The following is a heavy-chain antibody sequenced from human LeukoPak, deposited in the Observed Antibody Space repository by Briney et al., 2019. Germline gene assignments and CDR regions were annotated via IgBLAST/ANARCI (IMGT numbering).Heavy chain of an antibody. V-gene: IGHV3-21*01. CDR3: ARDERPYSSSSGNAFDI. CDR1: GFTFSSYS. Sequence: GGSLRLSCAASGFTFSSYSMNWVRQAPGKGLEWVSSISSSSSYIYYADSVKGRFTISRDNAKNSLYLQMNSLRAEDTAVYYCARDERPYSSSSGNAFDIWGQGTMVTVSS. CDR2: ISSSSSYI. J-gene: IGHJ3*02. D-gene: IGHD6-6*01.